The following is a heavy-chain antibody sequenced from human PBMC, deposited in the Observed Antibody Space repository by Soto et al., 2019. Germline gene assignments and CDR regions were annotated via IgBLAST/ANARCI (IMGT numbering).Heavy chain of an antibody. D-gene: IGHD6-6*01. CDR1: GYSFSSYW. CDR3: ASYEYSSSSDGKFEY. Sequence: PGESLKISCKGSGYSFSSYWIGWVRQMPAKGPEWMGIIYPGDSDTRYSPSFQGQVTISVDESISTAYLQWSSLKASDTATYYCASYEYSSSSDGKFEYWGQGTLVTVS. V-gene: IGHV5-51*01. J-gene: IGHJ4*02. CDR2: IYPGDSDT.